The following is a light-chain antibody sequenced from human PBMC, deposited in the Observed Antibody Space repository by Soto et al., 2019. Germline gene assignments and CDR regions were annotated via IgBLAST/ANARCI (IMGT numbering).Light chain of an antibody. J-gene: IGKJ2*01. V-gene: IGKV3-11*01. Sequence: EIVLTQSPATLSLSPGERATLSCRASQSVSSYLAWYQQKPGQAPRLLIYDASNRATGIPARFSGGGSRTDFTLTISSLEPEDFAVYYCQQRSNWPPATFGQGTKLELK. CDR2: DAS. CDR1: QSVSSY. CDR3: QQRSNWPPAT.